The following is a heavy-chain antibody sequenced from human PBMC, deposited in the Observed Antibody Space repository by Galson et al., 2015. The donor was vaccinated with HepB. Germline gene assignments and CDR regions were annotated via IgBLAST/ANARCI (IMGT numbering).Heavy chain of an antibody. CDR1: GFTFSSYW. CDR2: IKQDGSEK. CDR3: ARPPNSYYDSSGYFDAFDI. V-gene: IGHV3-7*01. Sequence: SLRLSCAASGFTFSSYWMSWVRQAPGKGLEWVANIKQDGSEKYYVDSVKGRFTISRDNAKNSLYLQMNSLRAEDTAVYYCARPPNSYYDSSGYFDAFDIWGQGTMVTVSS. D-gene: IGHD3-22*01. J-gene: IGHJ3*02.